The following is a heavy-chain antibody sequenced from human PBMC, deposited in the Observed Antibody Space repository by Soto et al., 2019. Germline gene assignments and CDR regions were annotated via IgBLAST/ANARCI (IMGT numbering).Heavy chain of an antibody. CDR3: ARGGLEPFDY. V-gene: IGHV3-74*01. D-gene: IGHD1-1*01. J-gene: IGHJ4*02. Sequence: EVQLVESGGGLVQSGGSLRLSCATSGFTFSDDWMHWVCQAPGKGLVWVSRINKDGSYKNYADFVEGRFTISRDDARSELYLQMGRLRAEDTAVFYCARGGLEPFDYLGQGALVTVSS. CDR2: INKDGSYK. CDR1: GFTFSDDW.